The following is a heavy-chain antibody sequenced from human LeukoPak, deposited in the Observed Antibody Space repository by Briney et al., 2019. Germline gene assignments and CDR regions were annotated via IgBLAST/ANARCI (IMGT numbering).Heavy chain of an antibody. CDR3: ARDYTDYYDSGSYYTGSY. CDR2: ISPYNGNT. CDR1: GYSFTSHY. V-gene: IGHV1-18*04. D-gene: IGHD3-10*01. Sequence: ASVKVSCKASGYSFTSHYMHWVRQAPGQGLEWMGWISPYNGNTNYAQKLQGRVTMTTDTSTSTAYMELRSLRSDDTAVYYCARDYTDYYDSGSYYTGSYWGQGTLVTVSS. J-gene: IGHJ4*02.